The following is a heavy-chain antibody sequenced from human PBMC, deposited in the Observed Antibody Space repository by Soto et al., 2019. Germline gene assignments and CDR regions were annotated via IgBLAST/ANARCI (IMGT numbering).Heavy chain of an antibody. CDR3: ARESNTIFGVVTDFDH. V-gene: IGHV3-48*02. CDR1: GFTFSSCS. CDR2: ISSSSSPI. J-gene: IGHJ4*02. Sequence: EVQLVESGGGLVQPGGSLRLSCAASGFTFSSCSKKWVRQAPGKGLEWVSYISSSSSPIYYADSVKGRFTISRDNAKNSLYLQMNSLRDEDTAAYYCARESNTIFGVVTDFDHWGQGTLVTVSS. D-gene: IGHD3-3*01.